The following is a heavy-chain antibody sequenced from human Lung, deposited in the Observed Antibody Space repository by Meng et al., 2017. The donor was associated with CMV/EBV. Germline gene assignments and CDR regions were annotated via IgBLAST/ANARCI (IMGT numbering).Heavy chain of an antibody. CDR2: ISYDGSNK. CDR3: ARDSRGSWYYSHGDYYYGREV. D-gene: IGHD6-13*01. V-gene: IGHV3-30-3*01. CDR1: GFTFSSYA. Sequence: GGSLRLSCAASGFTFSSYAMHWVRQAPGKGLEWVAVISYDGSNKYYADSVKGRFTISRDNSKNTLYLQMNSLRAEDTAVYYCARDSRGSWYYSHGDYYYGREVWGQGTXVTVSS. J-gene: IGHJ6*02.